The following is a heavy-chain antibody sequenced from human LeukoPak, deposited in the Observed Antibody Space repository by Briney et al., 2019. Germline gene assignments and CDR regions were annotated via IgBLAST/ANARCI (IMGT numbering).Heavy chain of an antibody. Sequence: SETLSLTCSVSGGSITHYYWSWIRQPPGKGLEWIGYIYYSGSTNYNPSLKSRVTISVDTSKIRFSLKLSSVTAADTAVYYCTRTQRGYNYGYQYYYYGLDVWGQGTTVTVSS. CDR2: IYYSGST. J-gene: IGHJ6*02. CDR3: TRTQRGYNYGYQYYYYGLDV. V-gene: IGHV4-59*01. D-gene: IGHD5-18*01. CDR1: GGSITHYY.